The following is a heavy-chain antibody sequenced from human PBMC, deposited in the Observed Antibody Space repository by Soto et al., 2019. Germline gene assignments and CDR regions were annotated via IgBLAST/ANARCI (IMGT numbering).Heavy chain of an antibody. CDR3: ARDEDDFWSGYYYFDY. CDR1: GFTFSSYN. V-gene: IGHV3-48*01. D-gene: IGHD3-3*01. CDR2: ISISSTI. J-gene: IGHJ4*02. Sequence: GGSLRLSCAASGFTFSSYNMNWVRQAPGKGLEWVSYISISSTIYYADSVKGRFTISRDNAKNSLYLQMNSLRAEDTAVYYCARDEDDFWSGYYYFDYWGQGTLVTVSS.